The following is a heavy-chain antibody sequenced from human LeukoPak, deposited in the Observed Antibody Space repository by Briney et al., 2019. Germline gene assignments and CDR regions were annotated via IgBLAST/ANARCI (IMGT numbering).Heavy chain of an antibody. D-gene: IGHD4-17*01. CDR3: AKAAKIPSYGDYPPDY. J-gene: IGHJ4*02. CDR2: IKQDGSET. V-gene: IGHV3-7*03. CDR1: RFTLSNYW. Sequence: GGSLRLSCAASRFTLSNYWMSWVRQAPGKGLEWVANIKQDGSETYYVDSVKGRFTISRDNSKNTLYLQMNSLRAEDTAVYYCAKAAKIPSYGDYPPDYWGQGTLVTVSS.